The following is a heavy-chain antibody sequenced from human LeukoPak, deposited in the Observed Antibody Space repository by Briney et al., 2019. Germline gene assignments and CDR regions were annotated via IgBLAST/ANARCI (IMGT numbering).Heavy chain of an antibody. V-gene: IGHV3-7*01. CDR2: IKQDGSEK. J-gene: IGHJ4*02. Sequence: GGSLRLSCAASGFTFSSYWMSWVRQAPGKGLEWVANIKQDGSEKYYVDSVKGRFTISRDNAKNSLYLQMNSLRAEDTAVYYCARERGAYCSSTSCRGGTYFDYWGQGTLVTVSS. D-gene: IGHD2-2*01. CDR3: ARERGAYCSSTSCRGGTYFDY. CDR1: GFTFSSYW.